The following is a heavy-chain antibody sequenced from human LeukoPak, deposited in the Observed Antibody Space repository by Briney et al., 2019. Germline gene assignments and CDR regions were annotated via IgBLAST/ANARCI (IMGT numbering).Heavy chain of an antibody. J-gene: IGHJ4*02. CDR1: GFTFTSYA. CDR3: AKVERNYDFWSGYSYFDY. CDR2: ISGSGGST. Sequence: PGGSLRLSCAASGFTFTSYAMSWVRQAPGKGMEWVSAISGSGGSTYYADSVKGWLTTSRDNSKNTLYLQMNSLRAEDTAVYYCAKVERNYDFWSGYSYFDYWGQGTLVTVSS. D-gene: IGHD3-3*01. V-gene: IGHV3-23*01.